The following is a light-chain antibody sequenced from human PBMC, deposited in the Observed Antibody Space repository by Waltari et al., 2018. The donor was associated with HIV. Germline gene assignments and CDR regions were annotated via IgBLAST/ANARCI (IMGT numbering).Light chain of an antibody. Sequence: DTQMTQSPSSLSASVGARVTITCRASQGISSYLAWFQQKSGKVPKLLIYDASTLQSGVPSRFSGSGSGIDFSLTISSLQPEDFATYYCQSYYSAPLTFGGGTRVDIK. V-gene: IGKV1-27*01. J-gene: IGKJ4*01. CDR2: DAS. CDR1: QGISSY. CDR3: QSYYSAPLT.